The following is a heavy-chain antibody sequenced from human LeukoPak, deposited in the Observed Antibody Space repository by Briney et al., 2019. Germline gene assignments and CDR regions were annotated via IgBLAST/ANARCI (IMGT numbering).Heavy chain of an antibody. D-gene: IGHD3-3*01. Sequence: GGSLRLSCAASGFTFDDYTMHWVRQAPGKGLEWVSLISWDGGSTYYADSVKGRFTISRDNSKNSLYLQMNSLRTEDTALYYCAKDISPTIYEEFDYWGQGTLVTVSS. J-gene: IGHJ4*02. CDR2: ISWDGGST. CDR1: GFTFDDYT. CDR3: AKDISPTIYEEFDY. V-gene: IGHV3-43*01.